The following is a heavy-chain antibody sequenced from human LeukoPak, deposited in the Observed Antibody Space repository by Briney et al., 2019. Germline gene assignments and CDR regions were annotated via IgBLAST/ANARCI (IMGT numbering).Heavy chain of an antibody. D-gene: IGHD3-22*01. CDR2: IYYSGST. CDR1: GGSFSSSSYY. J-gene: IGHJ3*02. V-gene: IGHV4-39*01. Sequence: SETLSLTCTVSGGSFSSSSYYWGWIRQPPGKGLEWIGSIYYSGSTYYNPSLKSRVTISVDTYKNQFSLNLSSVTAADTAVYFCARGPYSYDRSGAFDIWGQGTMVTVSS. CDR3: ARGPYSYDRSGAFDI.